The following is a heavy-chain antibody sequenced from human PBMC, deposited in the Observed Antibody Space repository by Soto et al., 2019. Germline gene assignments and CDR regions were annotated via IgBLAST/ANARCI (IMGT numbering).Heavy chain of an antibody. CDR1: GFTFSSYW. CDR3: SAEYYDSSGLLA. D-gene: IGHD3-22*01. Sequence: GGSLRLSCAASGFTFSSYWMSWVRQAPGKGLEWVANIKEDGSERYYVDSVKGRFTISRDDSKNTLYLQMNSLETEDTAVYYCSAEYYDSSGLLAWGRGTLVTVSS. J-gene: IGHJ4*02. V-gene: IGHV3-7*05. CDR2: IKEDGSER.